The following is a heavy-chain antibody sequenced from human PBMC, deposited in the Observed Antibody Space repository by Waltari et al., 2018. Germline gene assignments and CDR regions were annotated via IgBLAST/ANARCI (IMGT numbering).Heavy chain of an antibody. CDR1: GFTVSSNY. CDR2: VCSGGGT. D-gene: IGHD6-6*01. V-gene: IGHV3-53*01. CDR3: ATSSIAARPDY. J-gene: IGHJ4*02. Sequence: EVQLVESGGGLIQPGGSLRLSCAASGFTVSSNYMSWVRQAPGNGLGGVSVVCSGGGTDCSDTVKCRYTISRDKSKSTLYRQMNSLRAEDTAVYYCATSSIAARPDYWGQGTLVTVSS.